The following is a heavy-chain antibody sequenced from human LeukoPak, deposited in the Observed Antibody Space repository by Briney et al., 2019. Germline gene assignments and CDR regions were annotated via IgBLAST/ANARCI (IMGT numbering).Heavy chain of an antibody. D-gene: IGHD2-2*01. V-gene: IGHV4-34*01. CDR3: ARTTEGYCSSASCFGFSYSYYMDV. Sequence: SETLSLTCDVYGESFSGYYWSWIRQPPGKGLEWIGEVNHSGGTNYNPSLKRRVTISLDTSKNQFSLKLSSVIAADTAVYYCARTTEGYCSSASCFGFSYSYYMDVWGKGTTVTISS. J-gene: IGHJ6*03. CDR1: GESFSGYY. CDR2: VNHSGGT.